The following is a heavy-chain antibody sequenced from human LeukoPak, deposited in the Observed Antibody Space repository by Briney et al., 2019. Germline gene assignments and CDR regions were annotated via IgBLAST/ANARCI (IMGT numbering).Heavy chain of an antibody. CDR3: ARRARYDFWSGYYRKYNWFDP. CDR2: INHSGST. D-gene: IGHD3-3*01. CDR1: GGSFSGYY. V-gene: IGHV4-34*01. J-gene: IGHJ5*02. Sequence: SETLSLTCAVYGGSFSGYYWSWIRQPPGKGLEWLGEINHSGSTNYNPSLKSRVTISVDTSKNQFSLKLSSVTAADTAVYYCARRARYDFWSGYYRKYNWFDPWGQGTLVTVSS.